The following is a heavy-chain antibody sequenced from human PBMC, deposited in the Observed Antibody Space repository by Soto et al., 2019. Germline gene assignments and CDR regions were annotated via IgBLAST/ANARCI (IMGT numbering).Heavy chain of an antibody. Sequence: PSETLSLTCTVSGGSISSYYWSWIRQPPGKGLEWIGYIYSSGSTNYNPSLKSRVTISVDRSKNQFSLKLSSVTAADTAVYYCARGDYYDSSGYQYWGQGTLVTVSS. CDR1: GGSISSYY. CDR2: IYSSGST. CDR3: ARGDYYDSSGYQY. V-gene: IGHV4-4*09. J-gene: IGHJ4*02. D-gene: IGHD3-22*01.